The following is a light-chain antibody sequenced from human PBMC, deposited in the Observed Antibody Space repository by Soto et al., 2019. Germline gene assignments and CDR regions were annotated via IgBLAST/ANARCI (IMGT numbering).Light chain of an antibody. CDR1: NSNMGRNY. V-gene: IGLV1-47*01. CDR3: AVWDNSLNGVA. Sequence: QSALTQTPSASGTPGQRVTISCSGSNSNMGRNYVYWYQQVPGTAPKLLMYRNDVRPSGVPDRITGSKSGTSASLAISGLRSEDEADYYCAVWDNSLNGVAFGGGTQLTVL. CDR2: RND. J-gene: IGLJ2*01.